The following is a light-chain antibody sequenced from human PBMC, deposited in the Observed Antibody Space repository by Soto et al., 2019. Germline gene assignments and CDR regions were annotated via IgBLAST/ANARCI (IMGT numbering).Light chain of an antibody. CDR3: QTWGTGIRV. Sequence: QPVLTQSPSASASLGASVKLTCTLSSGHSSYAIAWHQQQPEKGPRYLMKLNSDGSHSKVDGIPDRFSGSSSGAERYLTISSLQSDDEADYYCQTWGTGIRVFGGGTKLTVL. CDR2: LNSDGSH. V-gene: IGLV4-69*01. J-gene: IGLJ2*01. CDR1: SGHSSYA.